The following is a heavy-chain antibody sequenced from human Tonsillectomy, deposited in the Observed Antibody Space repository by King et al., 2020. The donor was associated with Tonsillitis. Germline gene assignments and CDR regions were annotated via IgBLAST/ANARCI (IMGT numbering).Heavy chain of an antibody. CDR1: GFTFSSYN. D-gene: IGHD4-17*01. CDR3: ARGTTTVTPLYYFDY. V-gene: IGHV3-21*01. CDR2: ISSSSTYI. Sequence: VQLVESGGGLVNPGGSLRLSCAASGFTFSSYNMNWVRQAPGKGLEGVSSISSSSTYINYAVSMKGRFTISRDNAKNSLYLQMNSLRAEDTAVYYCARGTTTVTPLYYFDYWGQGTLVTVSS. J-gene: IGHJ4*02.